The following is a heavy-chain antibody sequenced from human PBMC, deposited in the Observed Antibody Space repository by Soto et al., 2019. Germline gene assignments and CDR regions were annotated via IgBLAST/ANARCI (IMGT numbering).Heavy chain of an antibody. V-gene: IGHV4-34*02. Sequence: QVQPQQWGAGLLKPSETLSLTCAVYGGSFSDYYWSWIRQTPETGLEWIGEVSHSGSTTYNPSLKNRVTIAIHTSKNQFSLTLHSVTAADTAMYFCAREEPASRHHDYWGQGNLVTVSS. J-gene: IGHJ4*02. CDR1: GGSFSDYY. CDR2: VSHSGST. CDR3: AREEPASRHHDY. D-gene: IGHD1-26*01.